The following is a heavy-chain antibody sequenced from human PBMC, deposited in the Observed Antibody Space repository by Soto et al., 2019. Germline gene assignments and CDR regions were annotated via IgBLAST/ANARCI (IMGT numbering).Heavy chain of an antibody. V-gene: IGHV4-59*01. CDR2: IYYSGSP. J-gene: IGHJ4*02. CDR3: AREHSSSWYD. D-gene: IGHD6-13*01. CDR1: GGSISSYY. Sequence: SETLSLTCTVSGGSISSYYWSWIRQPPGKGLEWIGYIYYSGSPNYNPSLKSRVTISVDTSKNQFSLKLSSVTAADTAVYYCAREHSSSWYDWGQGTLVTVSS.